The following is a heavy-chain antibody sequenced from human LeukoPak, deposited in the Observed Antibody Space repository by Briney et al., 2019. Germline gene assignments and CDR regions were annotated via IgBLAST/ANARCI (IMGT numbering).Heavy chain of an antibody. CDR3: ARNQAAAGTVGYFDY. CDR2: IYYSGST. J-gene: IGHJ4*02. D-gene: IGHD6-13*01. Sequence: SQTLSLTCTVSGGSISSGGYYWSWIRQPPGKGLEWIGYIYYSGSTNYNPSLKSRVTISVDTSKNQFSLKLSSVTAADTAVYYCARNQAAAGTVGYFDYWGQGTLVTVSS. V-gene: IGHV4-61*08. CDR1: GGSISSGGYY.